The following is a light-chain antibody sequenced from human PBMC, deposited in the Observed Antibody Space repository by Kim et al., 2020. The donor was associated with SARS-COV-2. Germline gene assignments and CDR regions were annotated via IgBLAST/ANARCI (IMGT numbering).Light chain of an antibody. V-gene: IGLV1-44*01. CDR1: SSNIGSNT. J-gene: IGLJ1*01. CDR2: SNN. Sequence: GQRVNISCSGCSSNIGSNTVSWYRQLPGTAPRLLIYSNNQRPAGVPVRFSGSESGTSASLAISGLQSEDEADYYCAAWDDSLNGYVFGAGTKVTVL. CDR3: AAWDDSLNGYV.